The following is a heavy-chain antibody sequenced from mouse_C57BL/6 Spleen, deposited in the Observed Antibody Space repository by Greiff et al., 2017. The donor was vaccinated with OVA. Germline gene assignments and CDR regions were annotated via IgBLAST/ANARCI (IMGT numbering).Heavy chain of an antibody. D-gene: IGHD1-1*01. CDR3: ANIYYGSSYWYFDV. J-gene: IGHJ1*03. V-gene: IGHV1-85*01. CDR1: GYTFTSYD. Sequence: VQRVESGPELVKPGASVKLSCKASGYTFTSYDINWVKPRPGQGLEWIGWIYPRDGSTKYNEKFKGKATLTVDTSSSTAYMELHSLTSEDSAVYFCANIYYGSSYWYFDVWGTGTTVTVSS. CDR2: IYPRDGST.